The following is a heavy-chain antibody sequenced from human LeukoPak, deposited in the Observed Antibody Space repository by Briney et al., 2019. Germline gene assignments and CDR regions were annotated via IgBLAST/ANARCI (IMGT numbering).Heavy chain of an antibody. D-gene: IGHD6-13*01. V-gene: IGHV4-31*03. Sequence: SQTLSLTCTVSGGSISSGGYYWSWIRQHPGKGLEWIGYIYYSGSTYYNPSLKSRVTISVDTSKNQFSLKLSSVTAADTAVYYCARDSAADTFYYYYGMDVWGQGTTVTVSS. CDR2: IYYSGST. J-gene: IGHJ6*02. CDR1: GGSISSGGYY. CDR3: ARDSAADTFYYYYGMDV.